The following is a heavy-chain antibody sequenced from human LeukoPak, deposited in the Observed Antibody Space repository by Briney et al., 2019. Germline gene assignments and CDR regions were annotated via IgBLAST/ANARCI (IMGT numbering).Heavy chain of an antibody. CDR1: GFTVSSNY. CDR2: IYSGGST. D-gene: IGHD2-2*01. CDR3: AGQYQLLTNAFDI. Sequence: GGSLRLSCAASGFTVSSNYMSWVRQAPGKGLEWVSVIYSGGSTYYADSVKGRFTISRDNSKNTLHLQMNSLRAEDTAVYYCAGQYQLLTNAFDIWGQGTVVTVSS. V-gene: IGHV3-53*01. J-gene: IGHJ3*02.